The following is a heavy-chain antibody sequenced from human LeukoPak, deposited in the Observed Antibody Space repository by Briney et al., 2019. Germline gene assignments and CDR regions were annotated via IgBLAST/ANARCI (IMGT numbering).Heavy chain of an antibody. D-gene: IGHD1-14*01. CDR2: ISWNSGTT. CDR3: AKDFNLLITGPFDY. J-gene: IGHJ4*02. V-gene: IGHV3-9*01. Sequence: PGGSLRLSCAASGFTFDDYAMHWVRQPPGKGLEWVSGISWNSGTTRYADSVQGRFIISRDNAKNSLFLQMNSLRAEDTALYYCAKDFNLLITGPFDYWGQGTWLTVSS. CDR1: GFTFDDYA.